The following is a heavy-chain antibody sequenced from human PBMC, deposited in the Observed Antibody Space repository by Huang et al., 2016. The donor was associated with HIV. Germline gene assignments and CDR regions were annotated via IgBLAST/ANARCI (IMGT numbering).Heavy chain of an antibody. CDR2: SIPRFGLT. CDR1: GVSFSDYA. CDR3: AREGQNWLGKPFGALAF. J-gene: IGHJ4*03. D-gene: IGHD3-16*01. V-gene: IGHV1-69*10. Sequence: QAQLVQSGAAVMKPGSSVRVSCKASGVSFSDYAFSWVRRAPGQGLDWMGGSIPRFGLTTYAPGLQGRVTISADKSSNTVYLELTSLRSGDTAVYYCAREGQNWLGKPFGALAFWGQGTEVIVSS.